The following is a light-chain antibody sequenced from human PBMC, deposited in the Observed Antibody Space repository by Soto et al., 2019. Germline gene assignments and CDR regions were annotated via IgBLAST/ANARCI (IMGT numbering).Light chain of an antibody. Sequence: DIQLTQSPSFLSASVGDRVTITCRASQGISSYLAWYQQKPGKAPKLLIYAASTLQSGVPSRFSGSGSGTEFTLTISSLQPEDFATYYFQQLNSYPLFGPGTKVDIK. CDR3: QQLNSYPL. CDR1: QGISSY. V-gene: IGKV1-9*01. CDR2: AAS. J-gene: IGKJ3*01.